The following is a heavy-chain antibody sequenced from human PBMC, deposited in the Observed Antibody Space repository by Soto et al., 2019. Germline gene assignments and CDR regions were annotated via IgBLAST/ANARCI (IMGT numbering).Heavy chain of an antibody. CDR3: ANVRVLGYFAY. J-gene: IGHJ4*02. CDR2: ISGSGGST. V-gene: IGHV3-23*01. Sequence: GGSLRLSCAASGFTFSSYAMSWVRQAPGKGLECGSAISGSGGSTYYADSVNGRFPISRDNSKNTLYLQMNSLSAEGTAVYYCANVRVLGYFAYWGQGTLVTVSS. CDR1: GFTFSSYA. D-gene: IGHD3-16*01.